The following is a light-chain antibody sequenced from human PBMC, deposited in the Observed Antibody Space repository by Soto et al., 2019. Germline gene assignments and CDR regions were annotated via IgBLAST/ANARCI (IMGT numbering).Light chain of an antibody. CDR1: QSISSN. CDR2: AAS. J-gene: IGKJ1*01. CDR3: QQSHSITWP. V-gene: IGKV1-39*01. Sequence: DIQMTQSPSSLSASVGDRVTITCRAGQSISSNLNWYQQKPGKAPKLLIYAASNLQSGVPSTFSGSGSGTDFNLTITSLKPEDFENYYCQQSHSITWPFGQETKV.